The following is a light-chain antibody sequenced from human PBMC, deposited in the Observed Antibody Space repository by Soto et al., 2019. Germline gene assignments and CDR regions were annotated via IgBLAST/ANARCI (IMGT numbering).Light chain of an antibody. Sequence: QSVLTQPASVSGSPGQSITISCTGTSSDVGGYNYVSWYQQHPGKAPKLMIYDVSNRPSGVSNRFSGSKSGNTASLTISGLQAEDEADYYCSSYTTSGSLVFGGGTKATVL. CDR1: SSDVGGYNY. CDR2: DVS. V-gene: IGLV2-14*01. CDR3: SSYTTSGSLV. J-gene: IGLJ2*01.